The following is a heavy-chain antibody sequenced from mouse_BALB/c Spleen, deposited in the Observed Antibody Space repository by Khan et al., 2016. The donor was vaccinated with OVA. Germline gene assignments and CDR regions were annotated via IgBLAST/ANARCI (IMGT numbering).Heavy chain of an antibody. D-gene: IGHD1-1*01. J-gene: IGHJ4*01. V-gene: IGHV3-2*02. Sequence: EVKLEESGPGLVKPSQSLSLTCTVTGYSITSNYAWNWIRQFPGNKLEWMGYISYSDSTSYNPSLKSRISITRDTSKNQFFLQLNSVTTEDTATYYCARWNYYGYAMDYWGQGTSVTVSS. CDR3: ARWNYYGYAMDY. CDR2: ISYSDST. CDR1: GYSITSNYA.